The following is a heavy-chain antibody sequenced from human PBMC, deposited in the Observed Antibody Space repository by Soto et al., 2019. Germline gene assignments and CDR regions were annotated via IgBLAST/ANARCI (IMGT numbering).Heavy chain of an antibody. J-gene: IGHJ2*01. D-gene: IGHD6-6*01. Sequence: GGSLRLSCAASVFTISNNYMGWVRPAPGKGLEWVSVIFAGGSTYYADSVQGRFTISRDNSKSTLYLQMDSLRAEDTAVYYCARIPSDSSSSVPWYFDLWGRGTLVTVSS. CDR3: ARIPSDSSSSVPWYFDL. V-gene: IGHV3-53*01. CDR2: IFAGGST. CDR1: VFTISNNY.